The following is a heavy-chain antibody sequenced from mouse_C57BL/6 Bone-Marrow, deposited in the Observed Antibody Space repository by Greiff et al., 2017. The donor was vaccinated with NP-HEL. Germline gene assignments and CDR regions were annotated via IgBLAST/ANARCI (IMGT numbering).Heavy chain of an antibody. D-gene: IGHD1-1*01. Sequence: QVQLKQPGAELVKPGASVKLSCKASGYTFTSYWMHWVKQRPGQGLEWIGMIHPNSGSTNYNEKFKSKATLTVDKSSSTAYMQLSSLTSEDSAVYYCARSGITTVVATRGLFAYWGQGTLVTVSA. V-gene: IGHV1-64*01. CDR3: ARSGITTVVATRGLFAY. CDR2: IHPNSGST. J-gene: IGHJ3*01. CDR1: GYTFTSYW.